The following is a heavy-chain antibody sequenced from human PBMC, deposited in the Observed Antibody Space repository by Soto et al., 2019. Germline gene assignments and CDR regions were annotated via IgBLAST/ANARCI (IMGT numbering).Heavy chain of an antibody. CDR3: ASRPCTNGVCSWRGDYYYYYMDV. CDR1: GGTFSSYA. J-gene: IGHJ6*03. V-gene: IGHV1-69*13. D-gene: IGHD2-8*01. CDR2: IIPIFGTA. Sequence: ASVKVSCKASGGTFSSYAISWVRQAPGQGLEWMGGIIPIFGTANYAQKFQGRVTITADESTSTAYMELSSLRSEDTAVYYCASRPCTNGVCSWRGDYYYYYMDVWGKGTTVTVSS.